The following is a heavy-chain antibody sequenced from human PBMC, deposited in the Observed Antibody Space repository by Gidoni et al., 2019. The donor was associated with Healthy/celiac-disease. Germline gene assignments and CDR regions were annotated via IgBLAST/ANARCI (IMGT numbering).Heavy chain of an antibody. V-gene: IGHV3-48*02. D-gene: IGHD2-15*01. CDR2: ISSSSSTI. Sequence: EVQLVESGGGLVQPGGSLRLSCAASGFTFSSDSMNWVRQAPGKGLEWVSYISSSSSTIYYADSVKGRFTISRDNAKNSLYLQMNSLRDEDTAVYYCARESSRAAVYCSGGSCARGFDYWGQGTLVTVSS. CDR1: GFTFSSDS. CDR3: ARESSRAAVYCSGGSCARGFDY. J-gene: IGHJ4*02.